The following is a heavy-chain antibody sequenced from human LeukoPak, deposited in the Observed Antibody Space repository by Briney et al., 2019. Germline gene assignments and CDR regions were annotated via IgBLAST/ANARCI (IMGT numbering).Heavy chain of an antibody. CDR3: ARVYVSYAYYYYYYMDV. D-gene: IGHD1-26*01. Sequence: GGSLRLSCAASGFTFSSYWMSWVRQAPGKGLEWVANIKQDGSEKYYVDSVKGRFTISRDNAKNSLYLQMNSLRAEDTAVYYCARVYVSYAYYYYYYMDVWGKGTTVTVSS. V-gene: IGHV3-7*01. CDR1: GFTFSSYW. J-gene: IGHJ6*03. CDR2: IKQDGSEK.